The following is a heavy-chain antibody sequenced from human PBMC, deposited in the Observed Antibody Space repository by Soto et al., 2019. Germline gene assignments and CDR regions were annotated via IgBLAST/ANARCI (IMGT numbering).Heavy chain of an antibody. J-gene: IGHJ4*02. Sequence: QVQLQESGPGLVKPSETLSLTCTVSGGSINSYCWSWIRQPPGKGLEWIAYIFDSGNANYNPSLKSRVTISVDTSKNPFSLQLTAVTAADTAVYYCARRRRTTVAKFYFDNWGQGALVTVSS. CDR2: IFDSGNA. V-gene: IGHV4-59*08. D-gene: IGHD4-4*01. CDR1: GGSINSYC. CDR3: ARRRRTTVAKFYFDN.